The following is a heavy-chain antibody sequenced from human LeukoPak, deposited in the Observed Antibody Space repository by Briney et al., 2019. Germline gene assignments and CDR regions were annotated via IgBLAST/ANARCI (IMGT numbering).Heavy chain of an antibody. V-gene: IGHV3-48*03. D-gene: IGHD5-18*01. CDR2: ISSSGSTI. CDR3: ARVERGYSYTYYYYGMDV. CDR1: GFTFSSYE. J-gene: IGHJ6*02. Sequence: GGSLRLSCAASGFTFSSYEMNWVRQAPGKGLEWVSYISSSGSTIYYADSVKGRFTISRDNAKNSLYLQMNSLRAEDTAVYYCARVERGYSYTYYYYGMDVWGQGTTVTVSS.